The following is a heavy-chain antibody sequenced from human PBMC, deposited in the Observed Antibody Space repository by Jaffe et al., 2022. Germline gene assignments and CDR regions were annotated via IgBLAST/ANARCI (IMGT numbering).Heavy chain of an antibody. CDR2: INPSGGST. D-gene: IGHD4-17*01. Sequence: QVQLVQSGAEVKKPGASVKVSCKASGYTFTSYYMHWVRQAPGQGLEWMGIINPSGGSTSYAQKFQGRVTMTRDTSTSTVYMELSSLRSEDTAVYYCASTVITGYFDYWGQGTLVTVSS. CDR3: ASTVITGYFDY. CDR1: GYTFTSYY. V-gene: IGHV1-46*03. J-gene: IGHJ4*02.